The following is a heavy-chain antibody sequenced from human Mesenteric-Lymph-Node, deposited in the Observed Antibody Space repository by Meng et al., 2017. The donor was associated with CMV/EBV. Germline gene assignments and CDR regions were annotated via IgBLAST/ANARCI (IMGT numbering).Heavy chain of an antibody. D-gene: IGHD1-26*01. Sequence: KASGGRFSSYSNSWVRQATGQGLEWMGRIIPTLNIYNYAQKFQDRATLSVDKFTSTAYMELSSLRSEDTAMYYCARTYTGTLSAFDIWGQGTVVTVSS. CDR2: IIPTLNIY. CDR3: ARTYTGTLSAFDI. J-gene: IGHJ3*02. V-gene: IGHV1-69*02. CDR1: GGRFSSYS.